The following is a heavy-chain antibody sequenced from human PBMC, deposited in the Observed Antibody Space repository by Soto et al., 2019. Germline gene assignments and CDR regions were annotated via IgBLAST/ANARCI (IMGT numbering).Heavy chain of an antibody. Sequence: TSETLSLTCTVSGGSISSYYWSWIRQPPGKGLEWIGYIYYSGSTNYNPSLKSRVTISVDTSKNQFSLKLNSMTAADTAVYYCARVFGFGGMDVWGQGTTVTVSS. V-gene: IGHV4-59*08. CDR3: ARVFGFGGMDV. D-gene: IGHD3-10*01. CDR1: GGSISSYY. CDR2: IYYSGST. J-gene: IGHJ6*02.